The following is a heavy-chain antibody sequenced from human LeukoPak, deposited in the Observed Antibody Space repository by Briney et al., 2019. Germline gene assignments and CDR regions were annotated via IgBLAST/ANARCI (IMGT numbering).Heavy chain of an antibody. Sequence: PGGSLRLSCAASGFTFSNSWMQWVRQVPGKGLVWVSRINTDGTSTSYADSASGRFIISRDNAKNSLYLQMNSLRAEDTAVYYCARPQQGGTTRSHGLDVWGQGTTVTVSS. J-gene: IGHJ6*02. V-gene: IGHV3-74*01. D-gene: IGHD2-2*01. CDR2: INTDGTST. CDR1: GFTFSNSW. CDR3: ARPQQGGTTRSHGLDV.